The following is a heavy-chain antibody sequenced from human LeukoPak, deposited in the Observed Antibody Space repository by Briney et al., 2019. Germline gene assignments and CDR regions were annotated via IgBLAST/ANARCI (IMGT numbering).Heavy chain of an antibody. CDR2: ISGSGDTT. CDR1: GFTFSSYA. V-gene: IGHV3-23*01. Sequence: GGSLRLSCAVSGFTFSSYAIGWVRQAPGKGLEWVSSISGSGDTTYYADPVKGRFTISRDNSKNTLYLQMNSLRAEDTAVYYCAPGSSGAFLNWFDPWGQGTLVTVSS. J-gene: IGHJ5*02. D-gene: IGHD3-22*01. CDR3: APGSSGAFLNWFDP.